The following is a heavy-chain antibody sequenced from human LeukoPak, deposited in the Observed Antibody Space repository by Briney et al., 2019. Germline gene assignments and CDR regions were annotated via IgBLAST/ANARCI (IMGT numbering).Heavy chain of an antibody. CDR2: INPNSGGT. D-gene: IGHD5-12*01. V-gene: IGHV1-2*02. Sequence: ASVKVSCKASGYTFTGYYMHWVRQAPGQGLEWMGWINPNSGGTNYAQKFQGRVTMTRDTSISTAYMELSRLRSDDTAVYYCARAPYSGYDLWFDYWGQGTLVTVSS. CDR3: ARAPYSGYDLWFDY. CDR1: GYTFTGYY. J-gene: IGHJ4*02.